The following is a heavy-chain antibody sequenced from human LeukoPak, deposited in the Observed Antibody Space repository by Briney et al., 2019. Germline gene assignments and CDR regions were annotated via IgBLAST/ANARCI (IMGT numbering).Heavy chain of an antibody. J-gene: IGHJ5*02. D-gene: IGHD3-3*01. V-gene: IGHV1-69*13. Sequence: SVKVSCKASGGTFSSYAISWVRQAPGQGLEWMGGIIPIFGTANYAQKFQGRVTITADESTSTAYMELSSLRSEDTAVYYCASPAYDFWSGYYRGWFDPWGQGTLVTVSS. CDR2: IIPIFGTA. CDR3: ASPAYDFWSGYYRGWFDP. CDR1: GGTFSSYA.